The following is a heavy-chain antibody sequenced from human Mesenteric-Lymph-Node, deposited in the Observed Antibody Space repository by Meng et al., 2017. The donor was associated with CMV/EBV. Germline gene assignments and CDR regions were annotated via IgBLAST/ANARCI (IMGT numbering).Heavy chain of an antibody. CDR1: GFTVSSYS. CDR2: ISSSSSYI. CDR3: ARDNGYYDSSGYYDY. Sequence: GGSLRLSCAASGFTVSSYSIAWVRQAPGKGLEWVSSISSSSSYIYYADSVKGRFTISRDNAKNSMYLQMNSLRDEDTAVYYCARDNGYYDSSGYYDYWGQGTLVTVSS. J-gene: IGHJ4*02. V-gene: IGHV3-21*03. D-gene: IGHD3-22*01.